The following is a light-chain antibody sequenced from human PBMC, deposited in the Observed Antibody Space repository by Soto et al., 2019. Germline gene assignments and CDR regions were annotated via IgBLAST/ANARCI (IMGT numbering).Light chain of an antibody. V-gene: IGLV2-23*02. Sequence: QSVLTQPASVSGSPGQSITISCTGTSSDVGRYNHVSWYQQHPGKAPKLMIYEVSKRPSGVSNRFSGSKSGNTASLTISGLQADDEADYYCCSYAGSSTFIDVVGTGTKLTVL. CDR1: SSDVGRYNH. J-gene: IGLJ1*01. CDR3: CSYAGSSTFIDV. CDR2: EVS.